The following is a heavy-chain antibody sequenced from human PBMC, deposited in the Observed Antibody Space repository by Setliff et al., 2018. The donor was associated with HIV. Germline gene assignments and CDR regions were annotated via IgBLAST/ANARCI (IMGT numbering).Heavy chain of an antibody. CDR3: ATGITMAPDY. D-gene: IGHD1-20*01. CDR2: INHSGNT. Sequence: LSLTCAVYGESFSAYFWSWIRQPPGKGLEWIGEINHSGNTNYNPSLKSRVTISIGTSKNQFSLKLTSVTAADTAVYYCATGITMAPDYWGQGSLVTVSS. V-gene: IGHV4-34*01. CDR1: GESFSAYF. J-gene: IGHJ4*02.